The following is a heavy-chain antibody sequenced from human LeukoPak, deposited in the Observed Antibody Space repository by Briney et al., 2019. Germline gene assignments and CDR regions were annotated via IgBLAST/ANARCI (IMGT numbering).Heavy chain of an antibody. V-gene: IGHV3-49*04. CDR3: TRAGGFDNFLDY. CDR2: IRSKVHDSTP. D-gene: IGHD5-12*01. Sequence: GGSLRLSCTTSGFTFGEYGFNWVRQAPGKGLEWVGFIRSKVHDSTPQYAAPVKGRFTISRDDSKDTAYLQTINLKTEDTAIYYCTRAGGFDNFLDYWGQGTPVTVSS. CDR1: GFTFGEYG. J-gene: IGHJ4*02.